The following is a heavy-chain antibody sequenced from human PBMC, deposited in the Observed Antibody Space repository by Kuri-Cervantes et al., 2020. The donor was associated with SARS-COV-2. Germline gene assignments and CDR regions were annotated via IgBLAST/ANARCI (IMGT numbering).Heavy chain of an antibody. J-gene: IGHJ6*02. CDR1: GFTFSSYS. CDR2: ISSSSSTT. V-gene: IGHV3-48*01. Sequence: GGSLRLSCAASGFTFSSYSMNWVRQAPGKGLEWVSYISSSSSTTYYADSVKGRFTISRDNAKNSLYLQMNSLRAEDTAVYHCARGFPTVTTWLGYYYYGMDVWGQGTTVTVSS. D-gene: IGHD4-17*01. CDR3: ARGFPTVTTWLGYYYYGMDV.